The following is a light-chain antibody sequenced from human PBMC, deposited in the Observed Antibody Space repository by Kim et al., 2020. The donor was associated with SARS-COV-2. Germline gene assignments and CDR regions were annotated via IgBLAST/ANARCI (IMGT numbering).Light chain of an antibody. V-gene: IGKV1-5*03. Sequence: DIQMTQSPSTVSASVGDRVTITCRASQDIGTWLAWYQQKPGKPPKLLIYRASSLETGVPSRFSGSGSGTGFTLTISSLQPDDFATYYCQHYSRFPYTFGQGTKLEIK. CDR2: RAS. CDR3: QHYSRFPYT. CDR1: QDIGTW. J-gene: IGKJ2*01.